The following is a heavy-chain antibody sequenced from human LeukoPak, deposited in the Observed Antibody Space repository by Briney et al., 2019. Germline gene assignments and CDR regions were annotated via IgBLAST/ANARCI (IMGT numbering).Heavy chain of an antibody. V-gene: IGHV3-7*01. CDR2: IKEDGSEK. J-gene: IGHJ5*01. Sequence: PGGSLRLSCAASGFTFSRYWMSWVRQAPGKGLEWVANIKEDGSEKKYVDSVKGRFTISRDNAKNSLYLQMNSLRAEDTAVYYCARDPPGYYDSSVYNWFDPWGQGTLVTVSS. D-gene: IGHD3-22*01. CDR3: ARDPPGYYDSSVYNWFDP. CDR1: GFTFSRYW.